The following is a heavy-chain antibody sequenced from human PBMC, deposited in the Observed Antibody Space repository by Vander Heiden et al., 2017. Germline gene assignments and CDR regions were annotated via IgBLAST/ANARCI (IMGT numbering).Heavy chain of an antibody. D-gene: IGHD3-3*01. CDR3: ARSQANYDFWSGYTY. CDR1: GFPFSTYA. Sequence: QEQLVESGGGVVQPGRSLRLSCAASGFPFSTYAMHWVRQAPGKGLEWVAVISYDGSNKYYADSVKGRFTISRDNSKNTLYLQMNSLRGEDTAVYYCARSQANYDFWSGYTYWGQGTLVTASS. V-gene: IGHV3-30*01. J-gene: IGHJ4*02. CDR2: ISYDGSNK.